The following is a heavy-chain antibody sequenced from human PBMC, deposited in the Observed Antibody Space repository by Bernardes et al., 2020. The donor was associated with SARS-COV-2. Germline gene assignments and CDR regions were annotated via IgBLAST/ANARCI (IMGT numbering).Heavy chain of an antibody. CDR2: LSANGGSP. V-gene: IGHV3-23*01. CDR3: AKDGAPATDIFYYGLDV. J-gene: IGHJ6*04. D-gene: IGHD6-13*01. Sequence: GGSLRLSCAASGFTFQNSAMNWVRQAPGQGLPFISGLSANGGSPYYADSVKGRFTMSRDNSKNALYLQMNSLRAEDTAVYYCAKDGAPATDIFYYGLDVWGKGATVNVSS. CDR1: GFTFQNSA.